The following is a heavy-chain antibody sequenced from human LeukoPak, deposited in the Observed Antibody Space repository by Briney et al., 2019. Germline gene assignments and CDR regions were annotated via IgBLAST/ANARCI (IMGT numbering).Heavy chain of an antibody. CDR1: GFTFSTFS. J-gene: IGHJ4*02. V-gene: IGHV3-48*01. D-gene: IGHD3-16*02. Sequence: GGSLRLSCAASGFTFSTFSMNWVRRAPGKGLEWLSYIGGTTRDTYYADSVKGRFTIPRDNAMNSVYLQMNSLRAEDTAVYYCARDYRYAFDYWGQGALVTVSS. CDR3: ARDYRYAFDY. CDR2: IGGTTRDT.